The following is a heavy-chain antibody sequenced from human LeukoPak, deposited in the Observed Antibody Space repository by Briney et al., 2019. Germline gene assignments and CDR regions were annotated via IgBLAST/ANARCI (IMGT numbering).Heavy chain of an antibody. CDR2: IYYSGRT. Sequence: SETLSLTCSVSGDSVSRSDSYWDWIRQPPGKGLEWIGTIYYSGRTYYSPSLKSRVTMSVDPSNNQFSLNLRSMTAADTAVYYCARRRYYDGSGYLEWGQGTLLSVSS. CDR1: GDSVSRSDSY. V-gene: IGHV4-39*01. J-gene: IGHJ1*01. D-gene: IGHD3-22*01. CDR3: ARRRYYDGSGYLE.